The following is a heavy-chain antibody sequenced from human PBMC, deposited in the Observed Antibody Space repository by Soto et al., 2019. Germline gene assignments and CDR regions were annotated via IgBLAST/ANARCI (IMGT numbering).Heavy chain of an antibody. J-gene: IGHJ5*02. V-gene: IGHV1-69*01. Sequence: QVQLVQSGAEVKKPGSSVKVSCKASADTFNSYSLSWLIQAPGQRLDWMGGITPVFGTADYAQSFEDRLTITADDSTSTVYMELSSLRSDDTAVYYCARSLEGTTVTNWFDPWGQGALVTVSS. CDR2: ITPVFGTA. D-gene: IGHD4-17*01. CDR1: ADTFNSYS. CDR3: ARSLEGTTVTNWFDP.